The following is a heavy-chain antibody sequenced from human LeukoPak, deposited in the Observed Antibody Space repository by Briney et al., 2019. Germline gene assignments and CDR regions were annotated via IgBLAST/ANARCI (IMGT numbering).Heavy chain of an antibody. Sequence: GGSLRLSCAVSGFNVSSNYLNWVRQAPGKGPEWVSVIYSGGSTYYADSVKGRFTISRDNSKNTLYLQMNSLRAEDTAVYHCARVDSRTAQFDYWGQGTWSPSPQ. CDR3: ARVDSRTAQFDY. V-gene: IGHV3-66*01. J-gene: IGHJ4*02. D-gene: IGHD6-13*01. CDR1: GFNVSSNY. CDR2: IYSGGST.